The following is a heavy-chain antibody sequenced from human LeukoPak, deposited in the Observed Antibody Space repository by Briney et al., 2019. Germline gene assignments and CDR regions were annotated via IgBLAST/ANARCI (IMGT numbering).Heavy chain of an antibody. CDR2: IYTSGST. Sequence: PSETLSLTCTVSGGSISSGSYYWSWIRQPAGKGLEWIGRIYTSGSTNYNPSLKSRVTISVDTSKNQFSLKLSSVTAADTTVYYCAREPARHISSGWYELPAKRKSNYFDYWGQGTLVTVSS. J-gene: IGHJ4*02. V-gene: IGHV4-61*02. D-gene: IGHD6-19*01. CDR3: AREPARHISSGWYELPAKRKSNYFDY. CDR1: GGSISSGSYY.